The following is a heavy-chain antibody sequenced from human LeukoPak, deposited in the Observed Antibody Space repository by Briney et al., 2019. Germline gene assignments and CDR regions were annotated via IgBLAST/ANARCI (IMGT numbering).Heavy chain of an antibody. D-gene: IGHD5-12*01. V-gene: IGHV3-9*01. J-gene: IGHJ4*02. CDR3: AKTSVATTHPGYFDY. CDR2: ISWNSGSI. Sequence: GRSLRLSCAASGFTFDDYAMHWVRQAPGKGLEWVSGISWNSGSIGQADSVKGRFTISRDNAKNSLHLQMNSLRAEDTALYYCAKTSVATTHPGYFDYWGQGILVTVSS. CDR1: GFTFDDYA.